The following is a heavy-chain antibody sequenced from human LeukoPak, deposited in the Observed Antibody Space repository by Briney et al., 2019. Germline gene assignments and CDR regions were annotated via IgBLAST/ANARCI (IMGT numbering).Heavy chain of an antibody. J-gene: IGHJ6*02. CDR1: GFTFSSYS. Sequence: GGSLRLSCAASGFTFSSYSMNWVRQAPGKGLEWVSYISSSSSTIYYADSVKGRFTISRDNAKNSLYLQMNSLRAEDTALYYCAKDVLRYDILTGAGMDVWGQGTTVTASS. V-gene: IGHV3-48*04. CDR2: ISSSSSTI. D-gene: IGHD3-9*01. CDR3: AKDVLRYDILTGAGMDV.